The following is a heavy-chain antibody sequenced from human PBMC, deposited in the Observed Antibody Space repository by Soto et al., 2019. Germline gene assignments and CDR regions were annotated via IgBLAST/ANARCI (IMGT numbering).Heavy chain of an antibody. CDR2: ISSSGSTI. CDR1: VFTFSSYE. Sequence: PWGSLLLSCASSVFTFSSYEMNWVRQAPGKGLEWVSYISSSGSTIYYADSVKGRFTISRDNAKNSLYLQMNSLRAEDTAVYYCERGDGLDVWGQGTTVTVSS. CDR3: ERGDGLDV. J-gene: IGHJ6*01. V-gene: IGHV3-48*03.